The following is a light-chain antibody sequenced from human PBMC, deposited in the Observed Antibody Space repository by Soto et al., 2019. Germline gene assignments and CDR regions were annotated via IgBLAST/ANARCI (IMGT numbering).Light chain of an antibody. V-gene: IGKV1-5*01. Sequence: QMTQSPSTLSASIGDRVTITCRASQSVDSRLAWYQQKPVKSPKLLVYDASTLETGVPSRFSGSGSGAEFTLTITGLQPEDIASYSCQHYETFSGTFGPGTKVDIK. CDR2: DAS. CDR1: QSVDSR. J-gene: IGKJ1*01. CDR3: QHYETFSGT.